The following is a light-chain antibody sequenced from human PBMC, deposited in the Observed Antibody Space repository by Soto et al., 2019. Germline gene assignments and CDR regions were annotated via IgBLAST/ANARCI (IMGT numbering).Light chain of an antibody. J-gene: IGKJ4*01. V-gene: IGKV1-8*01. CDR3: QQYYSYPLT. CDR2: AAS. Sequence: IQMTQSPSTLSASVGDRVTITCRASQGISSYLAWYQQKPGKAPKLLIYAASTLQSGVPSRFSGSGSGTDFTLTISCLQSEDFATYYCQQYYSYPLTFGGGTKVDIK. CDR1: QGISSY.